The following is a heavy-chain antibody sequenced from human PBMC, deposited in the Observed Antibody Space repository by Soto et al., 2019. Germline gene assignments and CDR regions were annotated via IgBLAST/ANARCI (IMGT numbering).Heavy chain of an antibody. CDR2: IYYSGST. Sequence: PSETLSLTCTVSGGSIGSYYWSWIRQPPGKGLEWIGYIYYSGSTNYNPSLKSRVTISVDTSKNQFSLKLSSVTAADTAVYYCARDMDLSSGWARWFDPWGQGTLVTVYS. V-gene: IGHV4-59*01. J-gene: IGHJ5*02. CDR1: GGSIGSYY. D-gene: IGHD6-19*01. CDR3: ARDMDLSSGWARWFDP.